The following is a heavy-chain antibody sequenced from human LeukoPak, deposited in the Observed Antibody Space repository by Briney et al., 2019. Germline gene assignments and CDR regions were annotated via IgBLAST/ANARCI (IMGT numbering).Heavy chain of an antibody. J-gene: IGHJ4*02. CDR3: ARQPIYEAYFDF. CDR2: IKHDGSEK. D-gene: IGHD3-16*01. CDR1: GFPFDRYW. Sequence: GGSLRLSCAASGFPFDRYWMSWVRLAPGKGLEWVANIKHDGSEKTFVDSVKGRFTISRDNAENSLYLQMHSLRAEDTAVYYCARQPIYEAYFDFWGQGTLVTVSS. V-gene: IGHV3-7*01.